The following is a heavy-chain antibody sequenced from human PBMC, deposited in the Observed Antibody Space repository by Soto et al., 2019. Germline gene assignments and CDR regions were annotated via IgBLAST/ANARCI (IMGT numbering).Heavy chain of an antibody. CDR2: ISTSTSTI. J-gene: IGHJ3*02. CDR3: ARDYDFWSGYLGPPAFDI. Sequence: WGSLRLSCAASGFIFSTYSMNWVRQAPGKGLEWVSYISTSTSTIYYADSVKGRFTISRDNAKNSLYLQMNSLRAEDTAVYYCARDYDFWSGYLGPPAFDIWGQGTMVTVSS. D-gene: IGHD3-3*01. CDR1: GFIFSTYS. V-gene: IGHV3-48*04.